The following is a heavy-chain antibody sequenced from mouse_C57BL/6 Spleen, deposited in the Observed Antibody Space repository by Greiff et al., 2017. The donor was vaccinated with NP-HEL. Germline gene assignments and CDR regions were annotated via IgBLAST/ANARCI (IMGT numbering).Heavy chain of an antibody. CDR3: ARSPPYYGSSYGAY. D-gene: IGHD1-1*01. CDR1: GYAFSSSW. Sequence: QVQLQQSGPELVKPGASVKISCKASGYAFSSSWMNWVKQRPGKGLEWIGRIYPGDGDTNYNGKFKGKATLTADKSSSTAYMQLSSLTSEDSAVYFCARSPPYYGSSYGAYWGQGTLVTVSA. V-gene: IGHV1-82*01. CDR2: IYPGDGDT. J-gene: IGHJ3*01.